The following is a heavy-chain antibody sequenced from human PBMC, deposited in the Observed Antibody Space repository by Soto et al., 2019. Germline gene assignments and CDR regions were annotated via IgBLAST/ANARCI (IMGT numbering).Heavy chain of an antibody. CDR2: LYTRGTT. D-gene: IGHD3-16*01. J-gene: IGHJ4*02. V-gene: IGHV4-4*07. Sequence: PAETLSLTCGVSGASISNFCWSWIRQSAGKGLEWIGRLYTRGTTDYNPSLKSRVTMSIDTSKNRVSLSLTSVTTADTAVYYCAKGGPYCFDSWGPGLVVTVSS. CDR1: GASISNFC. CDR3: AKGGPYCFDS.